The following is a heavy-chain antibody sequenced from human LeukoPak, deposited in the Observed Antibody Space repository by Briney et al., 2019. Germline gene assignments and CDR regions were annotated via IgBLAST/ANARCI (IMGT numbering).Heavy chain of an antibody. D-gene: IGHD5-12*01. CDR1: GFTFSNYA. CDR2: IGTNGRKT. Sequence: QPGGSLLLSCSASGFTFSNYAMHWVRPAPGKGLEYVSAIGTNGRKTYYADSVKGRFTISRDNSKNTLYLQMSSLRPEDTAVYSCVKDRDSGYDSLDYWGQGTLVTVSS. J-gene: IGHJ4*02. CDR3: VKDRDSGYDSLDY. V-gene: IGHV3-64D*06.